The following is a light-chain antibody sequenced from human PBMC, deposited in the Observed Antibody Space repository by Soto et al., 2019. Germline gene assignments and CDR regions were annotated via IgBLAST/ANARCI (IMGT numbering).Light chain of an antibody. J-gene: IGLJ1*01. V-gene: IGLV1-47*01. CDR2: RNN. CDR3: AAWDDSMSANYV. Sequence: QSVLTQPPSASGTPGQRVPISCSGSSSNIGSNYVYWYQQLPGTAPKLLIYRNNQRPSGVPDRFSGSKSGTSASLAISGLRSEDEADYYCAAWDDSMSANYVFGTGTKVTVL. CDR1: SSNIGSNY.